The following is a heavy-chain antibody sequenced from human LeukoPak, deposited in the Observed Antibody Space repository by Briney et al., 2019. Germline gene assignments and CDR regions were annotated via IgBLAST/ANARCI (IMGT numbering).Heavy chain of an antibody. V-gene: IGHV1-46*01. D-gene: IGHD2-2*01. CDR2: INPSGGST. J-gene: IGHJ5*02. CDR3: ARTLGGYCSSTSCRTSNWFDP. Sequence: ASVKVSCKASGYTFTSYYMHWVRQAPGQGLEWMGIINPSGGSTSYAQKFQGRVTMTRDTSTSTVYMELSSLRSEDTAVYYCARTLGGYCSSTSCRTSNWFDPWGQGTLVIVSS. CDR1: GYTFTSYY.